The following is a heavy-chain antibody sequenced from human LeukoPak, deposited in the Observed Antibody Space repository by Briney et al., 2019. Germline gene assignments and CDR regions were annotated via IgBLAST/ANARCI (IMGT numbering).Heavy chain of an antibody. CDR1: GYSFTSYW. Sequence: GESLKISCKGSGYSFTSYWIGWVRQMPGKGLEWMGIIYPGDSDTRYSPSFQGQVTISADKSISTAYLQWSSLKASDTAMYYCARPSYCSTTSCAGMDVWGQGTTVTVSS. CDR2: IYPGDSDT. J-gene: IGHJ6*02. D-gene: IGHD2-2*01. V-gene: IGHV5-51*01. CDR3: ARPSYCSTTSCAGMDV.